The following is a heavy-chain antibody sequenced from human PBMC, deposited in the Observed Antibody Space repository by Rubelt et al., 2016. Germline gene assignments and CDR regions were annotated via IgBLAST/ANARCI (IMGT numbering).Heavy chain of an antibody. D-gene: IGHD4-11*01. Sequence: GGIIPIFGTANYAQKFQGRVTITRDTSASTAYMELSSLRSEDTAVYYCARGTTVTTVWFDPWGQGTLVTVSS. V-gene: IGHV1-69*05. CDR3: ARGTTVTTVWFDP. CDR2: IIPIFGTA. J-gene: IGHJ5*02.